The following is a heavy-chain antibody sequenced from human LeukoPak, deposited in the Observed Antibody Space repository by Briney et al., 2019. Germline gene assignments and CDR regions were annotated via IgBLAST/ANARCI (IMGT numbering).Heavy chain of an antibody. J-gene: IGHJ2*01. CDR3: AKVPVRSGITAGVGYFDL. D-gene: IGHD6-13*01. Sequence: PGGSLRLSCAASGLTFSSYAMSWVRQAPGEGLEWVSTISGGGVSTYYADSVKGRFTISRDNSKNTLYLQMNSLGAEDTAVYYCAKVPVRSGITAGVGYFDLWGRGTLVTVSS. CDR1: GLTFSSYA. CDR2: ISGGGVST. V-gene: IGHV3-23*01.